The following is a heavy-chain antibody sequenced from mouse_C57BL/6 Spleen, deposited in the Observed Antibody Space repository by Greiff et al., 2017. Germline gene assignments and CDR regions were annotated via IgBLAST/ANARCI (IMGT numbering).Heavy chain of an antibody. Sequence: EVKLVESGGGLVQPGESLKLSCESNEYEFPSHDMSWVRKTPEKRLELVAAINSDGGSTYYPATMERRFIISRDNTKKTLYLQMSSLRSEDTALYYCARHGDYGSSYGYFDVWGTGTTVTVSS. J-gene: IGHJ1*03. CDR2: INSDGGST. D-gene: IGHD1-1*01. CDR1: EYEFPSHD. CDR3: ARHGDYGSSYGYFDV. V-gene: IGHV5-2*01.